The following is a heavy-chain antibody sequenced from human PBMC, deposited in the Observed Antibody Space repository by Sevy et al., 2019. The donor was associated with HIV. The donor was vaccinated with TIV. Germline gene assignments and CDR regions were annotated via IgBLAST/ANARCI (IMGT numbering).Heavy chain of an antibody. V-gene: IGHV3-9*01. CDR2: ISWNSGSI. CDR1: GFTFDDYA. Sequence: GGSLRLSCAASGFTFDDYAMHWVRQAPGKGLEWVSGISWNSGSIGYADSVKGRFTISRDNAKNSLYLQMNSLRAEDTALYYCATDIAADLYYYYGMDVWGQGTTVTVSS. CDR3: ATDIAADLYYYYGMDV. J-gene: IGHJ6*02. D-gene: IGHD6-13*01.